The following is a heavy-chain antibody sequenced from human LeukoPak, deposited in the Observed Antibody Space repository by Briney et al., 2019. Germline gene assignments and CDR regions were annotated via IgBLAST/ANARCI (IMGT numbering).Heavy chain of an antibody. J-gene: IGHJ6*03. Sequence: ASVKVSCKVSGYTLTELSMHWVRQAPGKGLEWMGGFDPEDGETIYAQKFQGRVTMTEDTSTDTAYMELSSLRSEDTAVYYCATGRIAAASYYYYYYMDVWGKGTTVTVSS. CDR1: GYTLTELS. V-gene: IGHV1-24*01. D-gene: IGHD6-13*01. CDR3: ATGRIAAASYYYYYYMDV. CDR2: FDPEDGET.